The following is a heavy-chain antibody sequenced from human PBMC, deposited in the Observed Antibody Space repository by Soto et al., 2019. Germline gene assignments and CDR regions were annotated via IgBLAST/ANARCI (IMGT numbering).Heavy chain of an antibody. CDR1: GFTFSDYY. J-gene: IGHJ5*02. CDR3: ARDDALGWFDP. CDR2: ISSSGSTI. Sequence: GGSLRLSCAASGFTFSDYYMSWIRQAPGKGLEWVSYISSSGSTIYYADSVKGRFTISRDNAKNSLYLQMNSLRAEDAAVYYCARDDALGWFDPWGQGTLVTVSS. V-gene: IGHV3-11*01.